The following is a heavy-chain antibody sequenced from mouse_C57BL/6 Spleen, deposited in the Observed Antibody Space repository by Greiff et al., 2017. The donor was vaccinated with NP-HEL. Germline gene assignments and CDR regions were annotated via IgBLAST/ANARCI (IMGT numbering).Heavy chain of an antibody. Sequence: QVQLQQPGAELVMPGASVKLSCKASGYTFTSYWMNWVKQRPGKGLEWIGQIYPGDGDTNYNGKFKGKATLTADKSSSTAYMQLSSLTSEDSAVYFCARHRYDDYYAMDYWGQGTTVTVSS. CDR1: GYTFTSYW. D-gene: IGHD2-3*01. CDR2: IYPGDGDT. J-gene: IGHJ4*01. CDR3: ARHRYDDYYAMDY. V-gene: IGHV1-80*01.